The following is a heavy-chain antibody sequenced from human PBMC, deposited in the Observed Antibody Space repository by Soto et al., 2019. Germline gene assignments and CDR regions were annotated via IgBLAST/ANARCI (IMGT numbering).Heavy chain of an antibody. CDR1: GFTFSSYA. CDR3: AKAGFSSGWSPSYFDY. CDR2: MSGTGGST. Sequence: EVQLLESGGGLVQPGRSLRLSCAASGFTFSSYAMNWVRQAPEKGLEWVSAMSGTGGSTYYADSVKGRFTISRDNSKNTLYLQMNSLRVEDTAVFYCAKAGFSSGWSPSYFDYWGQGTLVTVSS. J-gene: IGHJ4*02. D-gene: IGHD6-19*01. V-gene: IGHV3-23*01.